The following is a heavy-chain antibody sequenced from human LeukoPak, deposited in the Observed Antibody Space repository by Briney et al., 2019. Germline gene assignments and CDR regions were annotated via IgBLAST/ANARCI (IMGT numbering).Heavy chain of an antibody. Sequence: SVKVSCKASGGTFSSYAISWVRQAPGQGLEWMGGIIPIFGTANYAQKFQGRVTITADESTGTAYMELSSLRSEDTAVYYCARDKAPGGSYGYALDYWGQGTLVTVSS. V-gene: IGHV1-69*13. J-gene: IGHJ4*02. CDR2: IIPIFGTA. CDR3: ARDKAPGGSYGYALDY. D-gene: IGHD5-18*01. CDR1: GGTFSSYA.